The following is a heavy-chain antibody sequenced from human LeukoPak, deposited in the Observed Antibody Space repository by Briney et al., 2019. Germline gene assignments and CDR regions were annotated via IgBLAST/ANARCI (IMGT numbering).Heavy chain of an antibody. Sequence: SETLSLTCSVSGGSISLSYYYWGWIRQPPWKALEWIGSVYYSGTTSYNPSLKSRVTISVDMSKNHFSLRLSSVTAADTAVYYCARVGWELLRVNAFDIWGQGTMVTVSS. CDR1: GGSISLSYYY. D-gene: IGHD1-26*01. J-gene: IGHJ3*02. CDR2: VYYSGTT. CDR3: ARVGWELLRVNAFDI. V-gene: IGHV4-39*07.